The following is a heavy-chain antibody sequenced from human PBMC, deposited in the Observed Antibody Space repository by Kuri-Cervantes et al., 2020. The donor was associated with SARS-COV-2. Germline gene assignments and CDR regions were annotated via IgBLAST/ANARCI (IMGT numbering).Heavy chain of an antibody. CDR2: IKSKTDGGTT. V-gene: IGHV3-15*07. Sequence: GESLKISCAASGFSVNNVGVNWVRQAPGKGLEWVGRIKSKTDGGTTDCAAPVKGRFTISRDDSKNTLYLQMNSLKTEDTAVYYCTTVGLDWLPHYYYGMDVWGQGTTVTVSS. CDR1: GFSVNNVG. D-gene: IGHD3-9*01. J-gene: IGHJ6*02. CDR3: TTVGLDWLPHYYYGMDV.